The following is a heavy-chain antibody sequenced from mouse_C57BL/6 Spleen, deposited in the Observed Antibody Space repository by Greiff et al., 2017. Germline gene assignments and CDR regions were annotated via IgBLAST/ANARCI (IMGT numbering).Heavy chain of an antibody. CDR3: ARRGVYYYGSSLLYAMDY. J-gene: IGHJ4*01. CDR1: GYTFTSYT. D-gene: IGHD1-1*01. CDR2: INPSSGYT. V-gene: IGHV1-4*01. Sequence: QVQLQQSGAELARPGASVKMSCKASGYTFTSYTMHWVKQRPGQGLEWIGYINPSSGYTKYNQKFKDKATLTADKSSSTAYRQLSSLTSEDSAVYYCARRGVYYYGSSLLYAMDYWGQGTSVTVSS.